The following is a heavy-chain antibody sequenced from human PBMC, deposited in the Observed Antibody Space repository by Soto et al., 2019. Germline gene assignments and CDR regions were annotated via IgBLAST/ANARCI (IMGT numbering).Heavy chain of an antibody. Sequence: PSETLSLTCTVSGGSISSSSYYWGWIRQPPGKGLEWIGSIYYSGSTYYNPSLKSRVTISVDTSKNQFSLKLSSVTAADTAVYYWATPGYDYYYYGMDVWGQGTTVTVSS. CDR3: ATPGYDYYYYGMDV. V-gene: IGHV4-39*01. J-gene: IGHJ6*02. CDR1: GGSISSSSYY. D-gene: IGHD3-16*01. CDR2: IYYSGST.